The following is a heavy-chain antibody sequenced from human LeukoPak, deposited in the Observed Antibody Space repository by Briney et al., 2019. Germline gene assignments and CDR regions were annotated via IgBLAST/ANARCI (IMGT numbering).Heavy chain of an antibody. D-gene: IGHD2-15*01. CDR1: GFTFTTYV. CDR3: ARDRAVALPTYYYYMDV. Sequence: GGSLRLSCAASGFTFTTYVMHWVRQAPGKGLEWVAVISHTGSIETYADSVKGRFTISRDNSKNTVYLQMNSLKTEDTAVNYCARDRAVALPTYYYYMDVWGKGTTVTVSS. CDR2: ISHTGSIE. J-gene: IGHJ6*03. V-gene: IGHV3-30*01.